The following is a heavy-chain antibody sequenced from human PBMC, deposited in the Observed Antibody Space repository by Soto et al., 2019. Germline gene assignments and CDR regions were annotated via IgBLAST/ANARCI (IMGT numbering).Heavy chain of an antibody. Sequence: SETLSLTCTVSGGSISSSSYYWGWIRQPPGKGLEWIGSIYYSGSTYYNPSLKSRVTISVDTSKNQFSLKLSSVTAADTAVYYCARHSDKPFDYWGQGTLVTVSS. D-gene: IGHD3-9*01. V-gene: IGHV4-39*01. CDR2: IYYSGST. CDR1: GGSISSSSYY. CDR3: ARHSDKPFDY. J-gene: IGHJ4*02.